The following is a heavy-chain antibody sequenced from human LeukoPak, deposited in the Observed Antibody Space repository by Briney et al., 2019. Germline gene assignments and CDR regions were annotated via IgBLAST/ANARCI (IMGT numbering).Heavy chain of an antibody. J-gene: IGHJ4*02. Sequence: PGGSLRLSCAASEFTFSGYWMSWVRQAPGKGLEWVANIKGDGSEKHYVDSVKGRFTISRDNAKNSLYLQMNSLRAEDTAVYYCAKYGDYAYFHYWGQGTLVTVSS. CDR3: AKYGDYAYFHY. D-gene: IGHD4-17*01. CDR1: EFTFSGYW. CDR2: IKGDGSEK. V-gene: IGHV3-7*01.